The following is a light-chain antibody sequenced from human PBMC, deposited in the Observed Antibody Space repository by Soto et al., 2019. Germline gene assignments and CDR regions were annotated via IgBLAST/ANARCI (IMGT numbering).Light chain of an antibody. CDR2: EGS. Sequence: SVLTQPASVAGAHGQSITISCAGTSSDVGSYNLVSWYQQHPGKAPKLMIYEGSKRPSGVSNRFSGSKSGNTASLTISGLQAEDEADYYCCSYAGSSTYVFGTGTKVTVL. J-gene: IGLJ1*01. V-gene: IGLV2-23*01. CDR1: SSDVGSYNL. CDR3: CSYAGSSTYV.